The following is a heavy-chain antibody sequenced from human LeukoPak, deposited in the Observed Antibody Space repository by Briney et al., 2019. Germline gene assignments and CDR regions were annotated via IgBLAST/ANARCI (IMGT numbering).Heavy chain of an antibody. CDR3: AREGMHDSSGYYPIGGSYYFDH. CDR1: VFTFCSYS. J-gene: IGHJ4*02. V-gene: IGHV3-30*14. Sequence: GGSLRLSCAASVFTFCSYSMHWVRQAPGKGLEWVVVISYDGSNKYYADSVKGRFTLSRDNSKNTLYLQMNSLRVEDTAVYYCAREGMHDSSGYYPIGGSYYFDHWGQGTLVTVSS. D-gene: IGHD3-22*01. CDR2: ISYDGSNK.